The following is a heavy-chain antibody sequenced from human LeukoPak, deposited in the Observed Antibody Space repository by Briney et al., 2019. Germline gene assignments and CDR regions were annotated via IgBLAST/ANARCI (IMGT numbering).Heavy chain of an antibody. V-gene: IGHV4-30-2*01. CDR1: GGSISSGGYY. D-gene: IGHD6-13*01. J-gene: IGHJ4*02. Sequence: SETLSLTCTVSGGSISSGGYYWSWIRQPPGKGLEWIGYIYHSGSTYYNPSLKSRVTISVDRSKNQFSLKLSSVTAADTAVYYCAREGYSSSWYAPHFDYWGQGTLVTVSS. CDR3: AREGYSSSWYAPHFDY. CDR2: IYHSGST.